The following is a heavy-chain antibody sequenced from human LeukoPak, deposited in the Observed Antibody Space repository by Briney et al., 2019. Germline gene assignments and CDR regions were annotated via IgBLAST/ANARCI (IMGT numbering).Heavy chain of an antibody. V-gene: IGHV3-30*04. CDR2: ISYDGSNK. CDR3: GAVAGNVDY. Sequence: GGSLRLSCAASGFTFSSYAMHWVRQAPGKGLEWVAVISYDGSNKYYADSVKGRFTISRDNSKSTLYLQMNSLRAEDTAVYYCGAVAGNVDYWGQGTLVTVSS. J-gene: IGHJ4*02. CDR1: GFTFSSYA. D-gene: IGHD6-19*01.